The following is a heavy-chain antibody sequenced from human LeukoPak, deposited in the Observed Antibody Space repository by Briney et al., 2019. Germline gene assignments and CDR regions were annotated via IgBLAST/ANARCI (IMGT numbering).Heavy chain of an antibody. V-gene: IGHV1-69*06. D-gene: IGHD3-10*01. CDR2: IIPIFGTA. J-gene: IGHJ6*03. CDR1: GGTFSSYA. CDR3: ARDCKVRGVSGYYYYYMDV. Sequence: ASVKVSCKASGGTFSSYAISWVRQAPGQGLEWVGGIIPIFGTANYAQKFQGRVTITADKSTSTAYMELSSPRSEDTAVYYCARDCKVRGVSGYYYYYMDVWGKGTTVTVSS.